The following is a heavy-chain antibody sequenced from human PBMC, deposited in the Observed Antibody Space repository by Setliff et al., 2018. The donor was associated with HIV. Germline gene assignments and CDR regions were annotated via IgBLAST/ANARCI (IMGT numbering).Heavy chain of an antibody. CDR3: ARPHDSSGHIEGY. Sequence: PGGSLRLSCAASGFTFSSSWMSWVRQAPGKGLEWVANIKKDGSEKYYVDSVKGRFTISRDNAKNSLYLQMNSLRDEDTAVYYCARPHDSSGHIEGYWGQGTLVTVSS. CDR2: IKKDGSEK. J-gene: IGHJ4*02. CDR1: GFTFSSSW. D-gene: IGHD3-22*01. V-gene: IGHV3-7*03.